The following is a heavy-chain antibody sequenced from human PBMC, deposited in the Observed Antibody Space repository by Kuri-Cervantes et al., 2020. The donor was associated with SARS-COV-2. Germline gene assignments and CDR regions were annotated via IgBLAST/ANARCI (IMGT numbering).Heavy chain of an antibody. CDR3: ARGPLYYYGSGSFKASLDYYYYGMDV. Sequence: SQTLSLTCAVYGGSFSDYYWSWVRQPPGKGLEWIGEINHSGNTNYNPSLKSRVTISVDTSKNQFSLKLSSVTAADTAVYYCARGPLYYYGSGSFKASLDYYYYGMDVWGQGTTVTVSS. D-gene: IGHD3-10*01. CDR1: GGSFSDYY. CDR2: INHSGNT. V-gene: IGHV4-34*01. J-gene: IGHJ6*02.